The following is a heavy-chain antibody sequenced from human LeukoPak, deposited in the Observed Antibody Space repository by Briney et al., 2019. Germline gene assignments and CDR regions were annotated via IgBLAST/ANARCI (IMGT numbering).Heavy chain of an antibody. D-gene: IGHD2-2*01. Sequence: GESLKISCKGSGYSFTSYWIGWVRQMPGKGLEWMGIIYPGDSDTRYSPSFQGQVTISADKSISTAYLQWSSLKASDTAMYYCARPGHGGYCSSTQQPRVCAFDIWGQGTMVTVSS. J-gene: IGHJ3*02. CDR1: GYSFTSYW. CDR3: ARPGHGGYCSSTQQPRVCAFDI. V-gene: IGHV5-51*01. CDR2: IYPGDSDT.